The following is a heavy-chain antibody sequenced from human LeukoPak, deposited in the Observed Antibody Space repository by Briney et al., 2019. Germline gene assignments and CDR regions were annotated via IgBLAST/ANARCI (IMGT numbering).Heavy chain of an antibody. Sequence: GGSLRLSCAASGFTFSNAWMSWVRQAPGKGLEWVGRIKSKTDGGTTDYAAPVKGRFTISRDDSKNTLYLQMNSLKTEDTAVYYCTSDQGQWLVRRYFDYWGQGTLVTVSS. D-gene: IGHD6-19*01. J-gene: IGHJ4*02. CDR2: IKSKTDGGTT. V-gene: IGHV3-15*01. CDR1: GFTFSNAW. CDR3: TSDQGQWLVRRYFDY.